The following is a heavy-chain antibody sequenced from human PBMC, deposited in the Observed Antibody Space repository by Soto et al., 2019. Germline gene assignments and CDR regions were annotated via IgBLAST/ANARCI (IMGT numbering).Heavy chain of an antibody. CDR2: ISAYNGNT. D-gene: IGHD3-10*01. J-gene: IGHJ3*02. Sequence: VSCKASGYTFTSYGISWVRQAPGQGLEWMGWISAYNGNTNYAQKLQGRVTMTTDTSTSTAYMELRSLRSDDTAVYYCARRGQLWFGELSSAFDIWGQGTMVTVSS. V-gene: IGHV1-18*01. CDR1: GYTFTSYG. CDR3: ARRGQLWFGELSSAFDI.